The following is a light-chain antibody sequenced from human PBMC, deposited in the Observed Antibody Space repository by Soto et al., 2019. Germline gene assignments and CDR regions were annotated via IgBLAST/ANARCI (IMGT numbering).Light chain of an antibody. V-gene: IGLV1-51*02. J-gene: IGLJ1*01. CDR1: SSNIGNNY. CDR2: ENN. CDR3: GTWDSSLSAFV. Sequence: QSVLTQPPSVSAAPGQTVTISCSGSSSNIGNNYVSWYQQLPGTAPKLLIYENNKRPSGIPDRFSGSKSGTSATLGITGLQTGDEAGYYCGTWDSSLSAFVFGTGTKVTGL.